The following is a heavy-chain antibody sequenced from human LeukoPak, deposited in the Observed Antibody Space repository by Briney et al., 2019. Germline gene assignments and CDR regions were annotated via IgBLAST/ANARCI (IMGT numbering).Heavy chain of an antibody. CDR1: GGTFSSYA. J-gene: IGHJ4*02. Sequence: PVASVKVSCKASGGTFSSYAISWVRQAPGQGLEWMGGIIPIFGTANYAQEFQGRVTITTDESTSTAYMELSSLRSEDTAVYYCARGYYYDSSGYFLGTFDYWGQGTLVTVPS. CDR2: IIPIFGTA. V-gene: IGHV1-69*05. CDR3: ARGYYYDSSGYFLGTFDY. D-gene: IGHD3-22*01.